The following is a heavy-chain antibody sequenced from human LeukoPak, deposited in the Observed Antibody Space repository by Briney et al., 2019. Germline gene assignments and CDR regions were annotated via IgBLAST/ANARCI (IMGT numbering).Heavy chain of an antibody. J-gene: IGHJ4*02. CDR2: ISAYNGNT. CDR1: GYTFTSYG. Sequence: GASVKVSCKASGYTFTSYGISWVRQAPGQGLEWMGWISAYNGNTNYAQKLQGRVTMTTDTSTSTAYTELRSLRSDDTAVYYCARDSHGMVRGVMVYWGQGTLVTVSS. D-gene: IGHD3-10*01. CDR3: ARDSHGMVRGVMVY. V-gene: IGHV1-18*01.